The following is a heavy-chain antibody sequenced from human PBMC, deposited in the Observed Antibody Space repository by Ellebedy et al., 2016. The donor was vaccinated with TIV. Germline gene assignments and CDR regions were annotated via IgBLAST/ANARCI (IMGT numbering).Heavy chain of an antibody. CDR3: ARVKRTGDRSWFDP. Sequence: ASVKVSXXASGYTFTGYYMHWVRQAPGQGLEWMGWINPNSGGTNYAQKFQGRVTMTRDTSISTAYMELSRLRSDDTAVYYCARVKRTGDRSWFDPWGQGTLVTVSS. J-gene: IGHJ5*02. CDR1: GYTFTGYY. CDR2: INPNSGGT. V-gene: IGHV1-2*02. D-gene: IGHD7-27*01.